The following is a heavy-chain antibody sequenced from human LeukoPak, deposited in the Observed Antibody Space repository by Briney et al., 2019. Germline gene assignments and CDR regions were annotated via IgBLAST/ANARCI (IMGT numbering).Heavy chain of an antibody. CDR2: ISGRGGST. V-gene: IGHV3-23*01. CDR3: AKGASEYSDSSGQVDY. CDR1: GFTFSYCA. J-gene: IGHJ4*02. D-gene: IGHD3-22*01. Sequence: GVCLRLSCAASGFTFSYCAMSWVRQAPGKGLEWVTDISGRGGSTYYTDSVKGRFTISRDNSKNTVYLQMSSLRAEDTAVYYCAKGASEYSDSSGQVDYWGQGTLVTVSS.